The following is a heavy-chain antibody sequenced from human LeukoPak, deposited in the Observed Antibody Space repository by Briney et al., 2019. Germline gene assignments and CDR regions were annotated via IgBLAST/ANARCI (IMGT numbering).Heavy chain of an antibody. CDR3: ARQVDTAMAFFDY. CDR1: GYTLTEYY. V-gene: IGHV1-2*02. Sequence: ASVKVSCKASGYTLTEYYIHWVRQAPGQGLEWMGFIIPDSGGTTYQQNFQGRVTMTRDTSISTFYMELSSLRPDDTAVYYCARQVDTAMAFFDYWGQGTLVTVSS. J-gene: IGHJ4*02. D-gene: IGHD5-18*01. CDR2: IIPDSGGT.